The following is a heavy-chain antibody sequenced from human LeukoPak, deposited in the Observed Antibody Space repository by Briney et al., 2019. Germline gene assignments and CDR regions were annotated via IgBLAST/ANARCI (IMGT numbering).Heavy chain of an antibody. J-gene: IGHJ4*02. V-gene: IGHV4-34*01. CDR3: ARVQVVPAATTIDY. CDR1: GGSFSGYY. Sequence: SETLSLTCAVYGGSFSGYYWSWIRQPPGKGLEWIGETNHSGSTNYNPSLKSRVTISVDTSKNQFSLKLSSVTAADTAVYYCARVQVVPAATTIDYWGQGTLVTVSS. CDR2: TNHSGST. D-gene: IGHD2-2*01.